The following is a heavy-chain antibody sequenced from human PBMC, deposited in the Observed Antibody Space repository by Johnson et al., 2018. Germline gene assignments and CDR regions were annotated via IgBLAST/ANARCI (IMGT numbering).Heavy chain of an antibody. V-gene: IGHV4-59*03. CDR2: IYYSGST. J-gene: IGHJ6*02. CDR1: GGSISSYY. Sequence: QVQLQESGPGLVKPSETLSLTCTVSGGSISSYYWSWIRQPPGKGLAWIGYIYYSGSTNYNPSLKSRVTISVDTSKNQFSLKLSSVTAADTAVYYCAILNPAGYGVDVWGQGTTVTVSS. CDR3: AILNPAGYGVDV.